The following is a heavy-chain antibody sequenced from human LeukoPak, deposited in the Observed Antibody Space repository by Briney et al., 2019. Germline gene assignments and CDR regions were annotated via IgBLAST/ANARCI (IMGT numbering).Heavy chain of an antibody. CDR2: ISSDGGRT. V-gene: IGHV3-64D*09. D-gene: IGHD3-16*01. CDR3: VKVASVTTLGGTFDY. Sequence: GGSLRLSCAASGFTFSSYAMHWVRQAPGKGLEYVSAISSDGGRTYYADSVKGRFTISRDNSKNTLYLQMSSPRAEDTAVYYCVKVASVTTLGGTFDYWGQGTLVTVSS. J-gene: IGHJ4*02. CDR1: GFTFSSYA.